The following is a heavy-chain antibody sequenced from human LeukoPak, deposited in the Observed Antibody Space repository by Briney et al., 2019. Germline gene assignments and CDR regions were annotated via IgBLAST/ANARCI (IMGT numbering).Heavy chain of an antibody. CDR1: GFTFSSYA. CDR2: ISYDGNNK. Sequence: PGRSLRLSCAASGFTFSSYAMQWVRQAPGKGLEWVAVISYDGNNKYYADSVKGRFTISRDNSKNTLYQQVSSLRTDDTAMYYCARDRTTSGDAAFDIWGQGTMVTVSS. D-gene: IGHD7-27*01. J-gene: IGHJ3*02. CDR3: ARDRTTSGDAAFDI. V-gene: IGHV3-30*04.